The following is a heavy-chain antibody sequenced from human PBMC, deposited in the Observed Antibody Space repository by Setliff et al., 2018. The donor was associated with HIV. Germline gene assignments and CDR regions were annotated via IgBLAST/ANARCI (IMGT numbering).Heavy chain of an antibody. J-gene: IGHJ6*03. Sequence: GESLKISCKGSGYSFSSYWIAWMRQMPGKGLEWMGIIYPGDSDTRYSPSFQGQVTISADKSISTAYLQWSSLKASDTTMYYCARREGRFGEASMDVWGKGTTVTVSS. CDR1: GYSFSSYW. D-gene: IGHD3-10*01. CDR3: ARREGRFGEASMDV. V-gene: IGHV5-51*01. CDR2: IYPGDSDT.